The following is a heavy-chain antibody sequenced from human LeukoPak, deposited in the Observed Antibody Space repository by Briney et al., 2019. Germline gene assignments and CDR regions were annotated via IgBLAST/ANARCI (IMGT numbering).Heavy chain of an antibody. J-gene: IGHJ4*02. CDR3: ASDQVSGVFDY. V-gene: IGHV3-11*05. Sequence: GGSLRLSCAGSGFMFSDFYINWIRQSPGKGLEWLAYISPDGSYTTYGDSVKGRFVISRDNAKNSVSLQMHSLRVEDTAVYFCASDQVSGVFDYWGQGARVTVS. CDR1: GFMFSDFY. D-gene: IGHD5/OR15-5a*01. CDR2: ISPDGSYT.